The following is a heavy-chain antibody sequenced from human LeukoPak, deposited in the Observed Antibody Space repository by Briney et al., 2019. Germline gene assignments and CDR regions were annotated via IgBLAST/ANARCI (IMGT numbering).Heavy chain of an antibody. CDR3: ARHVRRGFYDHVWGTKGIDY. Sequence: SETLSLTCAVYGGSFSGYYWSWIRQPPGKGLEWIGEINHSGSTNYNPSLKSRVTISVDTSKNQFSLKLSSVTAADTAVYYCARHVRRGFYDHVWGTKGIDYWGQGTLVTVSS. J-gene: IGHJ4*02. V-gene: IGHV4-34*01. CDR1: GGSFSGYY. D-gene: IGHD3-16*01. CDR2: INHSGST.